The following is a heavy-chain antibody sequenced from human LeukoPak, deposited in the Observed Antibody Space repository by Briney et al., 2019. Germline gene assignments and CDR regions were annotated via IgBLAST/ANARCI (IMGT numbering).Heavy chain of an antibody. J-gene: IGHJ5*01. V-gene: IGHV4-39*01. CDR3: TRQLSWASDTGDS. CDR2: IRYIGTT. Sequence: KPSETLSLTCNVSGGSISGSRRYWGWVRQPPGGGLGGMGSIRYIGTTYYNPSLQSRLTISVDNSQNQFSLKLKSVTAADTSMYYCTRQLSWASDTGDSWGQGTLVTVSS. CDR1: GGSISGSRRY. D-gene: IGHD6-13*01.